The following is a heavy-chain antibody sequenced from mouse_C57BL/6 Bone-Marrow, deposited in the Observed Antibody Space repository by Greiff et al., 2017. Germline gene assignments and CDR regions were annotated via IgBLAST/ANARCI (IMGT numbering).Heavy chain of an antibody. D-gene: IGHD2-2*01. J-gene: IGHJ2*01. Sequence: EVQLMESGGGLVQPGGSLKLSCAASGFTFSDYYMYWVRQTPEKRLEWVAYISNGGGSTYYPDTVKGRFTISRDNAKNTLYLQMSRLKSEDTAMYYCARQNQIYYGYDGGYYFDYWGQGTTLTVSS. V-gene: IGHV5-12*01. CDR1: GFTFSDYY. CDR2: ISNGGGST. CDR3: ARQNQIYYGYDGGYYFDY.